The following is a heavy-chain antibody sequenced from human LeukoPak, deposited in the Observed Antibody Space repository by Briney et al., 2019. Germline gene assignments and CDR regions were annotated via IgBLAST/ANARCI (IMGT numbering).Heavy chain of an antibody. Sequence: GASVKVSCKASGGTFSSYAISWVRQAPGQGLEWMGGIIPIFGTANYAQEFQGRVTITTDESTSTAYMELSSLRSEDTAVYYCATVNIMDITPDYWGQGTLVTVSS. V-gene: IGHV1-69*05. CDR3: ATVNIMDITPDY. J-gene: IGHJ4*02. CDR2: IIPIFGTA. D-gene: IGHD5-12*01. CDR1: GGTFSSYA.